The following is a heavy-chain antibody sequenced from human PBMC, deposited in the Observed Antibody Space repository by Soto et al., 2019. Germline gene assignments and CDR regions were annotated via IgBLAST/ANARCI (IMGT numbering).Heavy chain of an antibody. CDR1: GYTFTSYY. CDR3: VRVYGEIDY. CDR2: INAGSGNT. Sequence: ASVKVSCKASGYTFTSYYMHWVRQAPGQRLEWRGWINAGSGNTKYSQKFQGRVIITRDTSTSTAYMELRSLRSEDTAVYYCVRVYGEIDYWGPGTLVTVSS. V-gene: IGHV1-3*01. D-gene: IGHD4-17*01. J-gene: IGHJ4*02.